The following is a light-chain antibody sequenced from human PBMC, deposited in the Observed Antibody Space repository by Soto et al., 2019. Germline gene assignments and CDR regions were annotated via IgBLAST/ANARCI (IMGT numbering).Light chain of an antibody. CDR1: QSVSSY. CDR3: QQHGNWPLT. Sequence: EIVLTQSPATLSLSPGERATLSCRASQSVSSYFAWYQQKPGQAPRLLIYDASNRATGIPARFSGSGSGTDFTLTISSLEPEDFAVYYCQQHGNWPLTFGQGTKVDIK. J-gene: IGKJ1*01. CDR2: DAS. V-gene: IGKV3-11*01.